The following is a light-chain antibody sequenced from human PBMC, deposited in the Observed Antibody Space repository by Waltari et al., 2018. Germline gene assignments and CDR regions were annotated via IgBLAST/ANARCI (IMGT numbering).Light chain of an antibody. CDR2: GAS. Sequence: EIVMTQSPATLSVSPGERATLSCRASQSVSSNLAWSRQKPGQAPRLLIYGASTRATGIPARFSGSGSGTEFTLTISSMQSEDFAVYYCQQYNNWPVTFGQGTKVEIK. J-gene: IGKJ1*01. CDR3: QQYNNWPVT. CDR1: QSVSSN. V-gene: IGKV3-15*01.